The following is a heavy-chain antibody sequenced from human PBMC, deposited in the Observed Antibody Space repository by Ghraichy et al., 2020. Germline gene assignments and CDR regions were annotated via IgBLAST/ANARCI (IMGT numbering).Heavy chain of an antibody. D-gene: IGHD3-22*01. V-gene: IGHV3-30*18. CDR2: ISYDGSNK. J-gene: IGHJ4*02. Sequence: GGSLRLSCAASGFTFSSYGMHWVRQAPGKGLEWVAVISYDGSNKYYADSVKGRFTISRDNSKNTLYLQMNSLRAEDTAVYYCAKGSGYYPDYWGQGTLVTVSS. CDR3: AKGSGYYPDY. CDR1: GFTFSSYG.